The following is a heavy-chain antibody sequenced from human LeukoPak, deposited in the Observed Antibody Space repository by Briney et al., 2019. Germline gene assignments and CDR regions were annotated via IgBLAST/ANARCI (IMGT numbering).Heavy chain of an antibody. D-gene: IGHD3-3*01. CDR1: GYTFTSYV. CDR3: ARAFAYYDFWSGYLQDDYYYGMDV. CDR2: ISAYNGNT. Sequence: GASVKVSCKASGYTFTSYVISWVRQAPGQGLEWMGWISAYNGNTNYAQKLQGRVTMTTDTSTSTAYMELRSLRSDDTAVYYCARAFAYYDFWSGYLQDDYYYGMDVWGQGTTVTVSS. J-gene: IGHJ6*02. V-gene: IGHV1-18*01.